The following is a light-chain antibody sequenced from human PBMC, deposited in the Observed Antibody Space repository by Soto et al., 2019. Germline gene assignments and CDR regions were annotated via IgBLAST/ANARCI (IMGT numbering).Light chain of an antibody. CDR2: GAS. V-gene: IGKV3-20*01. CDR3: QQYGSSLKT. J-gene: IGKJ1*01. CDR1: QSVSSSY. Sequence: EIVLTQSPGTLSLSPGERATLSCRASQSVSSSYLAWYQQKPGQAPRLLIYGASSRATGIPDRFSGSGSGTDFTLNISRLEPEDLAVYYCQQYGSSLKTFGQGTKVEIK.